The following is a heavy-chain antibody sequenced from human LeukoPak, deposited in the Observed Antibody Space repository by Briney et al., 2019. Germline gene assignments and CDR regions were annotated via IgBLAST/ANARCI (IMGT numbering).Heavy chain of an antibody. D-gene: IGHD3/OR15-3a*01. CDR2: IWYDGSNK. V-gene: IGHV3-33*08. CDR3: ARAAEDWLLLLRFDP. J-gene: IGHJ5*02. Sequence: GGSLRLSCAASGFTFSSYWMSWVRQAPGKGLEWVAVIWYDGSNKYYADSVKGRFTISRDNSKNTLYLQMNSLRAEDTAVYYCARAAEDWLLLLRFDPWGQGTLVTVSS. CDR1: GFTFSSYW.